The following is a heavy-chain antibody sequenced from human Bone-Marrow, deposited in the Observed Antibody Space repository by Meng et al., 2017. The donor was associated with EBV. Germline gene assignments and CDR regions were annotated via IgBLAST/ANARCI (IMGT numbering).Heavy chain of an antibody. CDR3: ASESGRGYTPDY. Sequence: QVPWVASGAGVEKPGSSVKVSCKTSGGTFSSDAVSWVRQAPGQGLEWLGGLIPMSGAPNYAQKFQGRVTITADESTSTHYMDLSSLSSEDTAVYYCASESGRGYTPDYWGQGTLVTVSS. CDR1: GGTFSSDA. D-gene: IGHD3-10*01. J-gene: IGHJ4*02. CDR2: LIPMSGAP. V-gene: IGHV1-69*01.